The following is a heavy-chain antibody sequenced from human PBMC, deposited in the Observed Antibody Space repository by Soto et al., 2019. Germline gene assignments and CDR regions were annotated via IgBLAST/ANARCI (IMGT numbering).Heavy chain of an antibody. J-gene: IGHJ5*02. Sequence: ASWKVSCSSSGYPFSDNQIHWLRRAPGQGLEWMGRINPKSDDTNYAQKFQGRVTMTRDTSIDTAYLELTGLTSDDTATYYCARKHSLDYIRWGLDPWGQGTLVTVSS. CDR3: ARKHSLDYIRWGLDP. V-gene: IGHV1-2*02. CDR1: GYPFSDNQ. CDR2: INPKSDDT. D-gene: IGHD4-4*01.